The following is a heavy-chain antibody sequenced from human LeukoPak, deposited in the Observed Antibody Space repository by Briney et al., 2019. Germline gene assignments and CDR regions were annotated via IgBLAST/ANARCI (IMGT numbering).Heavy chain of an antibody. CDR2: INPSGGST. CDR1: GGTFSNYA. V-gene: IGHV1-46*01. Sequence: ASVKVSCKASGGTFSNYAINWVRQAPGQGLEWMGIINPSGGSTSYAQKFQGRVTMTRDTSTSTVYMELSSLRSEDTAVYYCAGQPGQGNWFDPWGQGTLVTVSS. CDR3: AGQPGQGNWFDP. D-gene: IGHD1-14*01. J-gene: IGHJ5*02.